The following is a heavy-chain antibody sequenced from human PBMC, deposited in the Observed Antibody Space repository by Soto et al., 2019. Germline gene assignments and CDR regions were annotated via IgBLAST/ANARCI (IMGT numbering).Heavy chain of an antibody. CDR1: GFTFSSYA. CDR3: AKSSGGYYYDSSGLFDY. D-gene: IGHD3-22*01. J-gene: IGHJ4*02. CDR2: ISGSGGST. Sequence: GGSLRLSCAASGFTFSSYAMSWVRQAPGKGLEWVSAISGSGGSTYYADSVKGRFTISRDNSKNTLYLQMNSLRAEDTAVYYCAKSSGGYYYDSSGLFDYWGQGTLVTVSS. V-gene: IGHV3-23*01.